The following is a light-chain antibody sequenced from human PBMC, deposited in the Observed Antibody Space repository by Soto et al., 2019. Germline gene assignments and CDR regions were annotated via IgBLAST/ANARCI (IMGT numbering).Light chain of an antibody. Sequence: QSVLTQPPSVSGAPVQRVTISCTGSSSNIGAGYDVHWYQQLPVTAPKLLIYGNSNRPSGVPDRFSGSKSGTSASLAITGLQAEDEADYSCQSYDSSLSGFAVFGGGTQLTVL. J-gene: IGLJ7*01. V-gene: IGLV1-40*01. CDR3: QSYDSSLSGFAV. CDR1: SSNIGAGYD. CDR2: GNS.